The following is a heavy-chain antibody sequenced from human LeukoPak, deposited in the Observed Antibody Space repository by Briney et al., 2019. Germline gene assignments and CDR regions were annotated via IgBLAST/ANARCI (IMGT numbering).Heavy chain of an antibody. J-gene: IGHJ4*02. CDR1: GFTFSTYW. Sequence: PGGSLRLSCAASGFTFSTYWMTWVRQAPGKGLEWVANIKEDGSEKYYVDSVKGRFTISRDNAKNSLYLQMNTLRAEDTAVYYCARGGSYYANWGQGTLVTVSS. CDR3: ARGGSYYAN. CDR2: IKEDGSEK. D-gene: IGHD3-10*01. V-gene: IGHV3-7*04.